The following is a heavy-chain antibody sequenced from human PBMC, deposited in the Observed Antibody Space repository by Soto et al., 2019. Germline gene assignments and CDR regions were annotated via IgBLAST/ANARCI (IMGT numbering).Heavy chain of an antibody. J-gene: IGHJ4*02. D-gene: IGHD3-22*01. V-gene: IGHV4-59*01. CDR1: GGSISSYY. CDR3: ARADDSSDYFPYNFDF. CDR2: IYHTGST. Sequence: AETLSLTCTVSGGSISSYYWTWIRQAPGKGLEWIGYIYHTGSTNYNPSLRSRVTVSVDTSKNQFSLKLNSATAADTAVYYCARADDSSDYFPYNFDFWGQGTLVTVLL.